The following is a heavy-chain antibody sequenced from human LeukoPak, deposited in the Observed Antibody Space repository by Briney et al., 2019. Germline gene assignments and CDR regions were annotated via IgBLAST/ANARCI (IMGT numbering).Heavy chain of an antibody. CDR2: TYHSGTT. Sequence: SETLSLTCAVSGGSISSGGYSWSWIRQPPGKGLEWIGYTYHSGTTYYNPSLNSRVTISVDRSKNQFTLKLSSVTAADTAVYYCARSNTAMVDYWGQGTLVTVSS. V-gene: IGHV4-30-2*01. CDR1: GGSISSGGYS. J-gene: IGHJ4*02. CDR3: ARSNTAMVDY. D-gene: IGHD5-18*01.